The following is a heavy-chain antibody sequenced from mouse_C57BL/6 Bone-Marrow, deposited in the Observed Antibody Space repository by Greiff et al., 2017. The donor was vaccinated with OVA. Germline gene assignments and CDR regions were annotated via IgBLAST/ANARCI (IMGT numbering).Heavy chain of an antibody. J-gene: IGHJ2*01. CDR2: IDPSDSYT. V-gene: IGHV1-50*01. D-gene: IGHD2-3*01. CDR1: GYTFTSYW. Sequence: QVQLQQPGAELVKPGASVKLSCKASGYTFTSYWMQWVKQRPGQGLEWIGEIDPSDSYTNYNQKFKGKATLPVVTSSSTAYLQLSSLTSEDSAVYYCARYDGYSDYWGQGTTLTVSS. CDR3: ARYDGYSDY.